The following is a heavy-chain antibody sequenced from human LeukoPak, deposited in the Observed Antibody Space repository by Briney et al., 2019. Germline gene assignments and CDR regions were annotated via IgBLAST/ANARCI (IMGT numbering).Heavy chain of an antibody. D-gene: IGHD5-12*01. CDR2: ISGSGANT. CDR1: GFTFSTYA. CDR3: EGSGYSGYDPYYFDY. Sequence: GGSLRLSCAASGFTFSTYAMSWVRQAPGKGLEWVSTISGSGANTYYADSVRGRFTISRDNAKNSLYLQMNSLRAEDTAVYYCEGSGYSGYDPYYFDYWGQGTLVTVSS. V-gene: IGHV3-23*01. J-gene: IGHJ4*02.